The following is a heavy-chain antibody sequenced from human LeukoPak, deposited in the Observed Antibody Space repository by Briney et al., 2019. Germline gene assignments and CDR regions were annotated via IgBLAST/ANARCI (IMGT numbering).Heavy chain of an antibody. CDR1: GGSFSGYY. J-gene: IGHJ4*02. CDR3: ARAVGGAAAELFDY. CDR2: INHSGST. Sequence: PSETLSLTCAVYGGSFSGYYWSWICQPPGKGLEWIGEINHSGSTNYNPSLKSRVTISVDTSKNQFSLKLSSVTAADTAVYYCARAVGGAAAELFDYWGQGTLVTVSS. D-gene: IGHD6-13*01. V-gene: IGHV4-34*01.